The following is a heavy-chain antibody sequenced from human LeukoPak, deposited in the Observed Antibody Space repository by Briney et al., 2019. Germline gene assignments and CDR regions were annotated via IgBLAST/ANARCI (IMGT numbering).Heavy chain of an antibody. D-gene: IGHD1-26*01. CDR3: AREGWELLHFDY. CDR2: INSDGSST. V-gene: IGHV3-74*01. J-gene: IGHJ4*02. Sequence: GGSLRLSCAASGFTFSSYWMHRVRQAPGKGLVWVSRINSDGSSTSYADSVKGRFTISRDNAKNTLYLQTSSLRAEDTAVYYCAREGWELLHFDYWGQGTLVTVSS. CDR1: GFTFSSYW.